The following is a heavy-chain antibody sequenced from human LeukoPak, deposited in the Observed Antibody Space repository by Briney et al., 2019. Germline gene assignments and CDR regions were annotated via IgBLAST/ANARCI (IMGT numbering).Heavy chain of an antibody. V-gene: IGHV1-2*02. CDR2: INPNSGGT. D-gene: IGHD2-2*01. J-gene: IGHJ5*02. CDR3: ARDYGDIVVVPAAIYP. Sequence: ASVKVSCKASGYTFTGYYMHWVRQAPGQGLEWMGWINPNSGGTNYAQKFQGRVTMTRDTSISTAYMELSRLRPDDTAVYYCARDYGDIVVVPAAIYPWGQGTLVTVSS. CDR1: GYTFTGYY.